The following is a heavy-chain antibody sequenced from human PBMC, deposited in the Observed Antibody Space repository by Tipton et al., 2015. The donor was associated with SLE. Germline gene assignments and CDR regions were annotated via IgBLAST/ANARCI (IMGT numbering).Heavy chain of an antibody. Sequence: TLALTCTVSGGSISSSSYYWGWIRQPPGKGLEWIGRIYYSGSSYYNPSLKSRVTISVDTSKNQFSLKLSCVTAADTAVYYCASYGGSSWGDAFDICGQGTMVTVS. CDR3: ASYGGSSWGDAFDI. CDR1: GGSISSSSYY. V-gene: IGHV4-39*07. D-gene: IGHD6-13*01. CDR2: IYYSGSS. J-gene: IGHJ3*02.